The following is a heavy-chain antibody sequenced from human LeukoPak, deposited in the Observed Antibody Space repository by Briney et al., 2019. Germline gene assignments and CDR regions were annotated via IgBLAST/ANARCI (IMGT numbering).Heavy chain of an antibody. D-gene: IGHD2-2*01. J-gene: IGHJ6*02. CDR2: IIPIFGIA. V-gene: IGHV1-69*04. CDR1: GGTFSSYA. CDR3: ARVPRVPGFGVDYYYYGMDV. Sequence: ASVKVSCKASGGTFSSYAISWVRQAPGQGLEWMGRIIPIFGIANYAQKFQGRVTITADKSTSTAYVELSSLRSEDTAVYYCARVPRVPGFGVDYYYYGMDVWGQGTTVTVSS.